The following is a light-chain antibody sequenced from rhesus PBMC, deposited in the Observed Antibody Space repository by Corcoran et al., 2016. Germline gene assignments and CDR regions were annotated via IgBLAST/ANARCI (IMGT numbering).Light chain of an antibody. J-gene: IGLJ1*01. CDR2: EVN. CDR1: SSDIGAYDY. V-gene: IGLV2-32*02. CDR3: SSYAGNNIYI. Sequence: QAALTQPRSVSGSPGQSATISCTGTSSDIGAYDYVSWYQQHPGTAPKLMISEVNKRPSGVSDRFSGSKSGNTASLTISGLQAEDEADYHCSSYAGNNIYIFGAGTRLTVL.